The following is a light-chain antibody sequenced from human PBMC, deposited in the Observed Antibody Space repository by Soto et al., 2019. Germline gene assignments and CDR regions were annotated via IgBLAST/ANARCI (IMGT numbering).Light chain of an antibody. J-gene: IGKJ1*01. CDR1: HSLLHSNGYNY. V-gene: IGKV2-28*01. CDR3: MQALQTPT. Sequence: DIVMTQSPLSLPVTPGEPASISCRSSHSLLHSNGYNYLDWFLQKPGQSPQLLIYLGSNRASGVPDRFSGGGSGTDFTLKISRVEAEDVGIYYCMQALQTPTFGQGTKVDIK. CDR2: LGS.